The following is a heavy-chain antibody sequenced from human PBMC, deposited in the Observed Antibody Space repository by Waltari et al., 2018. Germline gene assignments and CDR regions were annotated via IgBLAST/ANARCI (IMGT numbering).Heavy chain of an antibody. V-gene: IGHV3-53*01. D-gene: IGHD5-12*01. J-gene: IGHJ6*02. CDR3: ARDMVATDYYYYYGMDV. CDR1: GFTVSSNS. CDR2: IESGGST. Sequence: EVQLVESGGGLIQPGGSLRLSCAASGFTVSSNSISWVRPAPGKGLEWVSGIESGGSTYDADSGKGRFTISRDNSKNTLYLQMNSLRAEDTAVYYCARDMVATDYYYYYGMDVWGQGTTVTVSS.